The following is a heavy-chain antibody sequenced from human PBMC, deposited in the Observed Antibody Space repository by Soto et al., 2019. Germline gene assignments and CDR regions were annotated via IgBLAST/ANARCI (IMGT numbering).Heavy chain of an antibody. Sequence: TGGSLRLSCAASGFTFSSYAMSWVRQAPGKGLEWVSSISSSSSYIYYADSVKGRFTISRDNAKNSLYLQMNSLRAEDTAVYYCAREPNSSSLHPGYYYYYGMDVWGQGTTVTVSS. CDR1: GFTFSSYA. D-gene: IGHD6-13*01. J-gene: IGHJ6*02. CDR2: ISSSSSYI. CDR3: AREPNSSSLHPGYYYYYGMDV. V-gene: IGHV3-21*01.